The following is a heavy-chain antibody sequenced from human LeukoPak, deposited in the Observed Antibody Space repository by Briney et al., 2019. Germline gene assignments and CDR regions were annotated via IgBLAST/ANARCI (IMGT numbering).Heavy chain of an antibody. CDR3: ARRAGAYSHPYDY. CDR2: IKQDGTEK. Sequence: GGSLRLSCAASGFTFTTYWLGWVRQPPGKGLEWVANIKQDGTEKYYVDSVKGRFTISRDNSKNTLYLQMNSLRAEDTAVYYCARRAGAYSHPYDYWGQGTLVTVSS. CDR1: GFTFTTYW. J-gene: IGHJ4*02. D-gene: IGHD4/OR15-4a*01. V-gene: IGHV3-7*03.